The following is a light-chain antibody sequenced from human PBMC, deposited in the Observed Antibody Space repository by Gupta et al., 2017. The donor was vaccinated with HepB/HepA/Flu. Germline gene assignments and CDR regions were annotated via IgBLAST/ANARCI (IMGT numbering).Light chain of an antibody. CDR2: RNS. J-gene: IGLJ1*01. Sequence: QSVLTQPPSASGTPGQRVTISCSRSSSNIGSNYVFWYQQLPGTAPKLLIYRNSQRPSGVPDRFSGSKSGTSASLAISGLRSEDEADYYCAAWDDSLSGYVFGSGTEVTVL. CDR3: AAWDDSLSGYV. V-gene: IGLV1-47*01. CDR1: SSNIGSNY.